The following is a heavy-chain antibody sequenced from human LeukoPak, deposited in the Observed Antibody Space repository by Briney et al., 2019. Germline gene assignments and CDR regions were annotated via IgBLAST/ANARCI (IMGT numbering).Heavy chain of an antibody. Sequence: GGSLRLSCAASGFNLTNYAMSWVRQAPGKGLEWVSAISGSGGSTYYADSVKGRFTISRDNSKNTLYLQMNSLRAEDTAVYYCATQKRDYFDYWGQGTLVTVSS. J-gene: IGHJ4*02. CDR2: ISGSGGST. CDR1: GFNLTNYA. CDR3: ATQKRDYFDY. V-gene: IGHV3-23*01.